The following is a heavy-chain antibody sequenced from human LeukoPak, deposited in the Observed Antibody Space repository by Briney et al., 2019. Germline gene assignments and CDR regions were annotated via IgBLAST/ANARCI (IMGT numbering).Heavy chain of an antibody. CDR1: GYSISSGYY. D-gene: IGHD3-10*01. V-gene: IGHV4-38-2*02. CDR2: IYHSGST. Sequence: PSETLSLTCTVSGYSISSGYYWGWIRQPPGKGLEWIGSIYHSGSTYYNPSLKSRVTISVDTSKNQFSLKLSSVTAADTAVYYCARHYGSGSYYTEYYYYYYMDVWGKGTTVTVSS. J-gene: IGHJ6*03. CDR3: ARHYGSGSYYTEYYYYYYMDV.